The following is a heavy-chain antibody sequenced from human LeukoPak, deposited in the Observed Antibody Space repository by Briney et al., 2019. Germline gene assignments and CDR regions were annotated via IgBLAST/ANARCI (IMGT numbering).Heavy chain of an antibody. CDR2: IYTSGST. J-gene: IGHJ5*02. CDR1: GGSISSSSYY. Sequence: SETLSLTCTVSGGSISSSSYYWGWIRQPPGKGLEWIGRIYTSGSTNYNPSLKSRVTISVDTSKSQFSLKLSSVTAADTAVYYCAREGDYYDSSGYGSTWFDPWGQGTLVTVSS. V-gene: IGHV4-61*02. D-gene: IGHD3-22*01. CDR3: AREGDYYDSSGYGSTWFDP.